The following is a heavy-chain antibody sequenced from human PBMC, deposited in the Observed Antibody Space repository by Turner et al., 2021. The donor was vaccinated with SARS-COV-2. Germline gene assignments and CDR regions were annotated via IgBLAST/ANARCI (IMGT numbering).Heavy chain of an antibody. CDR3: ARATDYYDSSGYYHTGAFDI. D-gene: IGHD3-22*01. Sequence: EVQRVESGGGLVQPGGSLRLCCAASGLTFSSYDMHWVRQATGKGLAWVSAIGTAGDTYYPGSVKRRFTISRENAKNSLYLQMNSLRAGDTAVYYCARATDYYDSSGYYHTGAFDIWGQGTMVTVSS. V-gene: IGHV3-13*04. J-gene: IGHJ3*02. CDR2: IGTAGDT. CDR1: GLTFSSYD.